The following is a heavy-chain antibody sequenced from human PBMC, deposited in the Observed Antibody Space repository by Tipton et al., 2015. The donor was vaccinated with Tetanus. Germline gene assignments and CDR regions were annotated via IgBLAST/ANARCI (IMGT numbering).Heavy chain of an antibody. J-gene: IGHJ4*02. D-gene: IGHD2-2*01. CDR3: AKGPAVRVVVPAATYYFDY. CDR2: VSSSGYST. CDR1: GFTFSSYS. V-gene: IGHV3-23*01. Sequence: SLRLSCAASGFTFSSYSMNWVRQAPGKGLEWVSTVSSSGYSTYYADSVKGRFTISRDNSNNTLYLQMNSLRAEDSAVYYCAKGPAVRVVVPAATYYFDYWGQGTLVTVSS.